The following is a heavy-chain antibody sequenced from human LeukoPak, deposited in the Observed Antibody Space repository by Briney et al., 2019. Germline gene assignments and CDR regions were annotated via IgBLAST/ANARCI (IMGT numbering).Heavy chain of an antibody. CDR3: AKANSYGEWVDY. CDR1: GFTFSSYA. CDR2: ISGGGGST. D-gene: IGHD4-17*01. V-gene: IGHV3-23*01. J-gene: IGHJ4*02. Sequence: GGSLRLSCAASGFTFSSYAMSWVRQAPGKGLEWVSAISGGGGSTYYADSVKGRFTISRDNSKNTLYLQMNSLRAEDTAVYYCAKANSYGEWVDYWGQGTLVTVSS.